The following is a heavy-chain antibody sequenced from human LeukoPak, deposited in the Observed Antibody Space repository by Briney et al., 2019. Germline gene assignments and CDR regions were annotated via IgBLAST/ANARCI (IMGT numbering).Heavy chain of an antibody. CDR2: INPSGGST. CDR1: GYIISSYY. D-gene: IGHD2-15*01. V-gene: IGHV1-46*01. Sequence: ASVKVSCKASGYIISSYYIHWVRQAPGQGLEWMGIINPSGGSTNYAQKFQGRVTMTSDTSTSTVYMELSSLRSEDTAVYYCARAVGIVVVVVATLDYWGQGTLVTVSS. J-gene: IGHJ4*02. CDR3: ARAVGIVVVVVATLDY.